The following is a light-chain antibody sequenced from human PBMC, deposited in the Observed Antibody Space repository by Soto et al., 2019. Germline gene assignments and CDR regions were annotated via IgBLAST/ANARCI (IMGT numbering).Light chain of an antibody. Sequence: DIVMTQSPESLAVSLGERATINCTSRQSIIYSSNNKNYLAWYQQKPGQPPKVLISWASTRESGVPDRFSGSGSGTDFTLTISDLQAEDVAVYYCKQFYTTPYTFAQGPKVDXK. J-gene: IGKJ2*01. CDR3: KQFYTTPYT. V-gene: IGKV4-1*01. CDR1: QSIIYSSNNKNY. CDR2: WAS.